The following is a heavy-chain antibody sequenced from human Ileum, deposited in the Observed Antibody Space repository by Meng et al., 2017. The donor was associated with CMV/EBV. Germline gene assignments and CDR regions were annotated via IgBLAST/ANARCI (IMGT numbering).Heavy chain of an antibody. V-gene: IGHV3-53*01. D-gene: IGHD6-6*01. Sequence: GESLKISCAASGFTVSSNYMSWVRQAPGKGLEWVSVIYSGGSTYYADSVKGRFTISRDNSKNTLYLQMNSLRAEDTAVYYCARDSGEYSSSSVYYYYGMDVWGQGTTVTGSS. CDR1: GFTVSSNY. CDR2: IYSGGST. CDR3: ARDSGEYSSSSVYYYYGMDV. J-gene: IGHJ6*02.